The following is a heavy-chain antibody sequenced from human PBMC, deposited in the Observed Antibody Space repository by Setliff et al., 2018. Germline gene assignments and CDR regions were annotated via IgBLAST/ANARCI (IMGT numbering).Heavy chain of an antibody. Sequence: PGGSLRLSCAASRFTLSNYAMSWVRQAPGKGLEWVSAISASAQTTYYADSVKGRFTISRDNSKNTVYLDVNSLRAEDTVVYYCAKRGPYCSGGTCHYYFDYWGQGTLVTVSS. D-gene: IGHD2-15*01. CDR1: RFTLSNYA. V-gene: IGHV3-23*01. CDR3: AKRGPYCSGGTCHYYFDY. CDR2: ISASAQTT. J-gene: IGHJ4*02.